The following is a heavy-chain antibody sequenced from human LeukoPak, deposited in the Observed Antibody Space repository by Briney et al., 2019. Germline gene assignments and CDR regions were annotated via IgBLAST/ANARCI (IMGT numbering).Heavy chain of an antibody. J-gene: IGHJ3*02. Sequence: SVKVSCKASGGTFSSYAISWVRQAPGQGLEWMGRIIPIFGTANYEQKFQGRVTITTDESTSTAYMELSSLRSEDTAVYYCAREYYYDSSGYSDAFDIWGQGTMVTVSS. CDR2: IIPIFGTA. CDR1: GGTFSSYA. V-gene: IGHV1-69*05. D-gene: IGHD3-22*01. CDR3: AREYYYDSSGYSDAFDI.